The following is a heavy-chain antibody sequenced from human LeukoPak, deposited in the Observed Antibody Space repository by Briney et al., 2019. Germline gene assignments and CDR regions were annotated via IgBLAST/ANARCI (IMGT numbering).Heavy chain of an antibody. CDR1: GFTFSTYG. CDR2: TSYDGTNK. CDR3: AKDLAPHRDGSHHGADA. D-gene: IGHD5-24*01. Sequence: GGSLRLSCATSGFTFSTYGMHWVRQAPGKGLEWVTITSYDGTNKYYADSVKGRFTISRDNSKNTLDLQMDSLRAEDTAVYYCAKDLAPHRDGSHHGADAWGQGTLVTVSS. V-gene: IGHV3-30*18. J-gene: IGHJ5*02.